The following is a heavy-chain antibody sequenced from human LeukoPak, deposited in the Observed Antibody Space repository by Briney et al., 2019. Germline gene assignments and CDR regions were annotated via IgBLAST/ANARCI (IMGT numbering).Heavy chain of an antibody. D-gene: IGHD3-10*01. Sequence: SVKVSCKASGFTLINSAVQWVRQARGQRLEWVGWIIVGSGQTRYAQKFQERVTITRVMSTSTAFLELSSLRSEDSAVYYCAAGDTLVRGVIIPFAPWGQGTLVTVSS. CDR1: GFTLINSA. CDR2: IIVGSGQT. V-gene: IGHV1-58*01. J-gene: IGHJ5*02. CDR3: AAGDTLVRGVIIPFAP.